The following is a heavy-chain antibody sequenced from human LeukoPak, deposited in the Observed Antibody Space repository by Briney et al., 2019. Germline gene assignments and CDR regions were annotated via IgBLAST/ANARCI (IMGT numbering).Heavy chain of an antibody. CDR2: INHSGST. V-gene: IGHV4-34*09. Sequence: SETLSLTCAVYGGSFSGYYWSWIRQPPGKGLEWIGEINHSGSTYYNPSLKSRVTISVDTSKNQFSLKLSSVTAADTAVYYCARHIGGGIEDMDVWGKGTKVIVSS. CDR1: GGSFSGYY. D-gene: IGHD3-16*02. CDR3: ARHIGGGIEDMDV. J-gene: IGHJ6*03.